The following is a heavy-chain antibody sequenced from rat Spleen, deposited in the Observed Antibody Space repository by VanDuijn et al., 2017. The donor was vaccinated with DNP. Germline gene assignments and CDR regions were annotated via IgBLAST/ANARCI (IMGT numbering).Heavy chain of an antibody. CDR2: IGSDGYAL. CDR3: VRWNWGHFDY. V-gene: IGHV5-22*01. CDR1: GFPFIDYY. Sequence: EAQLVESGGGAVQPGRSLKLSCAASGFPFIDYYMAWVRHAPTRGLEWVAYIGSDGYALYNGDSVKGRFTISIDNDKITLYLQMNSLRPEDMATDYCVRWNWGHFDYWGQGVMVTVSS. D-gene: IGHD3-6*01. J-gene: IGHJ2*01.